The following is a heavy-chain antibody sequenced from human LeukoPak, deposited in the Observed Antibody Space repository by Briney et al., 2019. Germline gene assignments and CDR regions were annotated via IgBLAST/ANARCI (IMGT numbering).Heavy chain of an antibody. J-gene: IGHJ3*02. D-gene: IGHD3-10*01. Sequence: GGSLRVSCAASGFTFSSYAMSWVRQAPGKGLEWVSAISGSGGSTYYADSVKGRFTISRDNSKNTLYLQMNSLRAEDTAVYYCAKDRGGSGSYYITDAFDIWGQGTMVTVSS. CDR2: ISGSGGST. V-gene: IGHV3-23*01. CDR1: GFTFSSYA. CDR3: AKDRGGSGSYYITDAFDI.